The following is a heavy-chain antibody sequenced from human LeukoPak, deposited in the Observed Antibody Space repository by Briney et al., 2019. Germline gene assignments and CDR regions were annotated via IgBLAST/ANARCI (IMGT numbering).Heavy chain of an antibody. CDR3: ASPLRANWDYDAFDI. J-gene: IGHJ3*02. V-gene: IGHV3-74*01. D-gene: IGHD7-27*01. Sequence: GGSLRLSCAASGFTFSSYWMHWVRQAPGKGLVWVSRINSDASSTTYADSVKGRFTLSRDNALNTLYLKMNSLRAEDTAVYYCASPLRANWDYDAFDIWGQGTMVTVSS. CDR1: GFTFSSYW. CDR2: INSDASST.